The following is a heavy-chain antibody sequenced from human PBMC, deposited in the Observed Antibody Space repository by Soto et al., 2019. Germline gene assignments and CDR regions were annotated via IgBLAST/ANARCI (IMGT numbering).Heavy chain of an antibody. CDR3: ARDLLAVAGTIDY. CDR2: ISPYYGKS. J-gene: IGHJ4*02. V-gene: IGHV1-18*01. D-gene: IGHD6-19*01. Sequence: QVQLVQSGPEVRRPGTSLKVACKPSGYTFRSYGISWVRQAPGQGLEWMGWISPYYGKSNYAQKFQDRMTMTTDPSTRTAFMELKSLKSTDTAMYYCARDLLAVAGTIDYWGQGTLISVSS. CDR1: GYTFRSYG.